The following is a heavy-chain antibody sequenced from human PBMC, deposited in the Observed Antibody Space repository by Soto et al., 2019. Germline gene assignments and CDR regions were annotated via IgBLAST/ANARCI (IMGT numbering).Heavy chain of an antibody. J-gene: IGHJ1*01. Sequence: PGGALRVAGARSGFDSSYYWIQWFRQSPGKGLEWVSRIDPDGTTTNCADSVKGRFSVSRDNAKKTIYLQMNSLTADDTALYYCARGARPSWAGTGAYWGQGTLVSVSS. CDR1: GFDSSYYW. D-gene: IGHD1-1*01. CDR2: IDPDGTTT. CDR3: ARGARPSWAGTGAY. V-gene: IGHV3-74*01.